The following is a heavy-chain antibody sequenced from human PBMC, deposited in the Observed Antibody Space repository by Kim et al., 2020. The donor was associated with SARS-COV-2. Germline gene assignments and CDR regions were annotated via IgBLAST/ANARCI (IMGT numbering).Heavy chain of an antibody. D-gene: IGHD3-10*01. Sequence: SYDDTGKGRFSMARGNSKNTLHLQMNSLRDEDTALYYCAKDFGEGRVYFDSWGQGVLVTVSS. V-gene: IGHV3-23*01. J-gene: IGHJ4*02. CDR3: AKDFGEGRVYFDS.